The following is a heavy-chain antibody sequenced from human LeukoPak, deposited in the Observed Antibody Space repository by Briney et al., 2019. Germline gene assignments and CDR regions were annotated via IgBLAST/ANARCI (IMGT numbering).Heavy chain of an antibody. CDR3: AKEFLTGYSSGWYSAVDY. CDR1: GFTFSSYA. J-gene: IGHJ4*02. Sequence: PGGSLRLSCAASGFTFSSYAMHWVRQAPGKGLEWVAVISYDGSNKYYADSVKGRFTISRDNSKNTLYLQMNSLRAEDTAVYYCAKEFLTGYSSGWYSAVDYWGQGTLVTVSS. CDR2: ISYDGSNK. D-gene: IGHD6-19*01. V-gene: IGHV3-30-3*01.